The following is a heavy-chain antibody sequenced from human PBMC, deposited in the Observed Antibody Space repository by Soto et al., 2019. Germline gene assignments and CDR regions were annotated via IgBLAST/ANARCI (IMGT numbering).Heavy chain of an antibody. CDR1: GYTFTSYG. Sequence: GASGKVSGKASGYTFTSYGISCVRQAPGQGLEWMGWISAYNGNTNYAQKLQGRVTMTTDTSTSTAYMELRSLRSDDTAVYYCASFPHSGWYVGGLYYYYGMDVWGQGTTVTVSS. J-gene: IGHJ6*02. V-gene: IGHV1-18*01. CDR2: ISAYNGNT. CDR3: ASFPHSGWYVGGLYYYYGMDV. D-gene: IGHD6-19*01.